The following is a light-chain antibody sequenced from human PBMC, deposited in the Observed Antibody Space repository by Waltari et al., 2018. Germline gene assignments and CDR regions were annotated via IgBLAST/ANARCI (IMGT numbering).Light chain of an antibody. CDR2: GGN. CDR3: CSNVGSSVF. Sequence: QSALTQPASVSGSPGQSITISCTGFNSNVGSYNLVSWYQKHPGKAPKLLIYGGNRRPSGVSYRVSGSRADNTASLTLSGLQAEDEADYYCCSNVGSSVFFGGGTKLTVL. CDR1: NSNVGSYNL. J-gene: IGLJ2*01. V-gene: IGLV2-23*03.